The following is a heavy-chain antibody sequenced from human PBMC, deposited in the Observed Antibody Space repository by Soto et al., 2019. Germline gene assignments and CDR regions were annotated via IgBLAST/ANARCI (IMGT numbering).Heavy chain of an antibody. CDR3: TTNSVTDFYYYGMEV. V-gene: IGHV5-51*01. Sequence: GESLKISCKGSGYSFTSYWIGWVRQMPGKGLEWMGIIYPGDSDTRYSPSFQGQVTISADKSISTAYLQWSSLKTEDTGVYYCTTNSVTDFYYYGMEVWGLGTTVTVSS. J-gene: IGHJ6*02. CDR2: IYPGDSDT. CDR1: GYSFTSYW.